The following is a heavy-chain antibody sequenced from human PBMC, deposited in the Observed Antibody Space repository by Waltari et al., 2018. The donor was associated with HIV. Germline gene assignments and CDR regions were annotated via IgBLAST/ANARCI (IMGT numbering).Heavy chain of an antibody. V-gene: IGHV3-48*04. CDR3: ARDKAVIQPDAFDI. CDR1: GLTFSTYR. CDR2: ISSSSTTI. Sequence: EVQLVESGGGLVQPGGSLRLSCAASGLTFSTYRMNWVRQAPGKGLEWVSYISSSSTTIYYADSVKGRFTISRDNAKNLLYLQMNSLRAEDTAVYYCARDKAVIQPDAFDIWGQGTMVTVSS. J-gene: IGHJ3*02. D-gene: IGHD2-21*01.